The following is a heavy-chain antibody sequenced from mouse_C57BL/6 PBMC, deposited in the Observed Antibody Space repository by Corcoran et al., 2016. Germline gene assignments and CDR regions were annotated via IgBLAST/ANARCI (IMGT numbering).Heavy chain of an antibody. CDR3: ARGAAGAWFAY. J-gene: IGHJ3*01. D-gene: IGHD3-1*01. CDR1: GYTFTSYW. V-gene: IGHV1-53*01. CDR2: INPSNGGS. Sequence: QVQLQQPGTELVKPGASVKLSCKASGYTFTSYWMHWVKQRPGQGLEWIGNINPSNGGSNYNEKFKSKSTLTVDKSSSTAYMKLSSLTSEDSAVYYCARGAAGAWFAYWGQGTLVTVSA.